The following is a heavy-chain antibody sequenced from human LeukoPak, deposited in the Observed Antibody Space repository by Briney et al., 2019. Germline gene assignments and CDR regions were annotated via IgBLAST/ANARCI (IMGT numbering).Heavy chain of an antibody. V-gene: IGHV4-39*01. D-gene: IGHD6-19*01. CDR1: GGSISSTIYY. CDR2: IYYSGST. CDR3: ARHASLYSSGWFDP. Sequence: PSETLSLTCTVSGGSISSTIYYWGWIRQPPGKGLEWIGSIYYSGSTYYNPSLKSRVTISVDTSKNQFSLKLSSVTAADTAVYYCARHASLYSSGWFDPWGQGTLVTVSS. J-gene: IGHJ5*02.